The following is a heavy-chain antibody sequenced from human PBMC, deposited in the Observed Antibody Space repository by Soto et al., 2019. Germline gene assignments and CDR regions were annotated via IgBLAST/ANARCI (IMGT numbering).Heavy chain of an antibody. CDR2: INHSGST. V-gene: IGHV4-34*01. CDR3: ARGPSIAARPSDY. CDR1: GGSFSGYY. J-gene: IGHJ4*02. Sequence: QVQLQQWGAGLLKPSETLSLTCAVYGGSFSGYYWSWIRQPPGKGLEWIGEINHSGSTNYSPSLKSRVTISVDTSKNQFSLKLSSVTAADTAVYYCARGPSIAARPSDYWGQGTLVTVSS. D-gene: IGHD6-6*01.